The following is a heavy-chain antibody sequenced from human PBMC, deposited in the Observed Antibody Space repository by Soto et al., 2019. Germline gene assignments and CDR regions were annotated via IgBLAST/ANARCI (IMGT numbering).Heavy chain of an antibody. J-gene: IGHJ4*02. Sequence: GGSLRLSCAASGFTFSSYGMHWVRQAPGKGLEWVAVISYDGSNKYYADSVKGRFTISRDNSKNTLYLQMNSLRAEDTAVYYCAKEGGRWLQLGTGDFDYWGQGTLVTVSS. CDR3: AKEGGRWLQLGTGDFDY. CDR2: ISYDGSNK. CDR1: GFTFSSYG. V-gene: IGHV3-30*18. D-gene: IGHD5-12*01.